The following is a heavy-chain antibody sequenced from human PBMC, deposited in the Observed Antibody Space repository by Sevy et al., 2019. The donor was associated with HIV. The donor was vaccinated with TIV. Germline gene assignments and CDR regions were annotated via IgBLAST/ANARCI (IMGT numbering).Heavy chain of an antibody. J-gene: IGHJ6*02. Sequence: GGSLRLSCAASGFTFSDAWMSWVRQGPGKGLEWVGRMKSKTEGGTTDYAAPVKGRFTISRDDSKNTLYLQMNSLKTEDTAVYYCTTEAFDYEDPEYHYFGMDVWGQGITVTVSS. CDR3: TTEAFDYEDPEYHYFGMDV. CDR2: MKSKTEGGTT. V-gene: IGHV3-15*01. CDR1: GFTFSDAW. D-gene: IGHD4-17*01.